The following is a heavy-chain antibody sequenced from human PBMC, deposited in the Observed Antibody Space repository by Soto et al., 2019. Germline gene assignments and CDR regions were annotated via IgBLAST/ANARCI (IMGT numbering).Heavy chain of an antibody. V-gene: IGHV4-59*11. CDR2: IYYNGST. CDR3: ARWSDYGDYYYYGLDV. Sequence: PSETLSLTCTVSGGSITSHYWSWTRQSPGKGLEWIGYIYYNGSTNYNPSLRSRVTISVGTSKNEFSLKVRSMTAADTAIYYCARWSDYGDYYYYGLDVWGQGTTVS. CDR1: GGSITSHY. D-gene: IGHD4-17*01. J-gene: IGHJ6*02.